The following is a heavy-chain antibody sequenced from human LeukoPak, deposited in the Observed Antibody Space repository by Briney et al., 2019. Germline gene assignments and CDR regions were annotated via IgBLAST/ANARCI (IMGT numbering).Heavy chain of an antibody. CDR2: INWNGRSR. D-gene: IGHD4-17*01. Sequence: GGSLRLSCAASGFTFDDYGMSWVRQRPGKRLEWVSGINWNGRSRGYADSVEGRFTISRDNAKHSLDLQMNSLRAEDTAVYYCAKDVDNGDYVVYWGQGTLVTVSS. CDR3: AKDVDNGDYVVY. CDR1: GFTFDDYG. V-gene: IGHV3-20*04. J-gene: IGHJ4*02.